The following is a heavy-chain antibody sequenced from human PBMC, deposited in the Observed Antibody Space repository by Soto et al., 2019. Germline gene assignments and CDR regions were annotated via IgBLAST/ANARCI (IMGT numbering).Heavy chain of an antibody. CDR2: ISSSSSYT. CDR3: ARGGYSYAGWFDP. J-gene: IGHJ5*02. CDR1: GFTFSDYY. V-gene: IGHV3-11*06. Sequence: GGSLRLSCAASGFTFSDYYMSWIRQAPGKGLEWVSYISSSSSYTNYADSVKGRFTISRDNAKNSLYLQMNSLRAEDTAVYYCARGGYSYAGWFDPWGQGTLVTVSS. D-gene: IGHD5-18*01.